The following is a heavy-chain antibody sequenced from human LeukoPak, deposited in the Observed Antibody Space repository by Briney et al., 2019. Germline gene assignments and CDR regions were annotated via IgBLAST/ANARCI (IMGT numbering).Heavy chain of an antibody. CDR1: GYSISSGYY. V-gene: IGHV4-38-2*02. Sequence: SETLSLTCTVSGYSISSGYYWGWIRQPPGKGLEWIGSIYHSGSTYYNPSLKSRVTISLDMSNNQFSLKLSSVTAADTAFYYCARDSEVIAAEANWFDPWGQGTLVTVSS. CDR2: IYHSGST. J-gene: IGHJ5*02. CDR3: ARDSEVIAAEANWFDP. D-gene: IGHD6-13*01.